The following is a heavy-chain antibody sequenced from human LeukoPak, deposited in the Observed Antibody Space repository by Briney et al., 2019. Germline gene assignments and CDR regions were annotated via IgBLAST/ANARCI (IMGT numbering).Heavy chain of an antibody. CDR2: INSDGSSK. CDR3: AGTSGSYSRGAFDI. Sequence: GGSLRLSCVASGFTFSNYWMHWVRQAPGKGLVWVSHINSDGSSKSYADSVKGRFTISRDNARNTLNLQMNRLRGEDTAVYYCAGTSGSYSRGAFDIWGQGTMVTVSS. D-gene: IGHD1-26*01. CDR1: GFTFSNYW. J-gene: IGHJ3*02. V-gene: IGHV3-74*01.